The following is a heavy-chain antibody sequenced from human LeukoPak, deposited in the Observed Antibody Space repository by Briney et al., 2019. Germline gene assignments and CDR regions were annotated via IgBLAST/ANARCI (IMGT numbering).Heavy chain of an antibody. D-gene: IGHD3-22*01. Sequence: GESLKISCEVSGCNFANHWIGWVRQMPGKGLEWMGVIYPRDSDTRYSPSFQGQVTISADKSINTAYLQWSSLKASDTAMYYCARTDYDSSVYFDYWGQGTLVTVSS. J-gene: IGHJ4*02. CDR2: IYPRDSDT. CDR1: GCNFANHW. V-gene: IGHV5-51*01. CDR3: ARTDYDSSVYFDY.